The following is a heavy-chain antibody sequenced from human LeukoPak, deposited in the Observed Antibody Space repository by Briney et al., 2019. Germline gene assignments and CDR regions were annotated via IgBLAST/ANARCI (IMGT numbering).Heavy chain of an antibody. J-gene: IGHJ6*02. D-gene: IGHD3-10*01. CDR3: ARAQGGVGLLWFGERSGMDV. CDR1: GFIFSSSV. CDR2: IWYDGSNK. V-gene: IGHV3-33*08. Sequence: PGGSLRLSCEASGFIFSSSVLHWVRQAPGKGLEWVAVIWYDGSNKYYADSVKGRFTISRDNSKNTLYLQMNSLRAEDTAVYYCARAQGGVGLLWFGERSGMDVWGQGTTVTVSS.